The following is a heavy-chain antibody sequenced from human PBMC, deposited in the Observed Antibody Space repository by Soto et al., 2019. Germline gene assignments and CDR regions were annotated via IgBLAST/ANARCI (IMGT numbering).Heavy chain of an antibody. CDR1: GFTSTNAW. J-gene: IGHJ4*01. D-gene: IGHD6-13*01. CDR3: TTVGTLVNRPDY. V-gene: IGHV3-15*07. CDR2: FRSKTDGGTI. Sequence: EVQLVESGGGLVKPGGSLRLSCAASGFTSTNAWMNWVRQAPGKGLAWVGRFRSKTDGGTIDYDAFVKGRFTISRDDSRNTLYLVMNIMTTEDTAVYYCTTVGTLVNRPDYRGHRAIVTVSS.